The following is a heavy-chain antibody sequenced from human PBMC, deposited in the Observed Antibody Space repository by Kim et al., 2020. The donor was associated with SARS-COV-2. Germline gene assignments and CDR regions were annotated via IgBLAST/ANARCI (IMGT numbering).Heavy chain of an antibody. CDR2: IYYSGST. V-gene: IGHV4-31*03. D-gene: IGHD4-17*01. CDR3: ARDHWENGDYASDWYFDL. J-gene: IGHJ2*01. CDR1: GGSISSGGYY. Sequence: SETLSLTCTVSGGSISSGGYYWSWIRQHPGKGLEWIGYIYYSGSTYYNPSLKSRVTISVDTSKNQFSLKLSSVTAADTAVYYCARDHWENGDYASDWYFDLWGRGTLVTVSS.